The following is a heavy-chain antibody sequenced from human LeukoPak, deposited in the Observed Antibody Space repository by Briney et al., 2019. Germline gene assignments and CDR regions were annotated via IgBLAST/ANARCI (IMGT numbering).Heavy chain of an antibody. CDR3: ARDVGGSGWYRTGQGY. Sequence: SVKVSCKASGGTFSSYAISWVRQAPGQGLEWMGRIIPILGIANYAQKFQGRVTITADKSTSTAYMELSSLRSEDTAVYYCARDVGGSGWYRTGQGYWGQGTLVTVSS. V-gene: IGHV1-69*04. CDR2: IIPILGIA. CDR1: GGTFSSYA. D-gene: IGHD6-19*01. J-gene: IGHJ4*02.